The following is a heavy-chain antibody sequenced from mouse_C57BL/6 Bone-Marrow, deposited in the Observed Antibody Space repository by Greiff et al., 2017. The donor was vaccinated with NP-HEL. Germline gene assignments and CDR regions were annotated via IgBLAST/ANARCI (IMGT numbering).Heavy chain of an antibody. CDR2: INPNNGGT. J-gene: IGHJ2*01. V-gene: IGHV1-18*01. CDR1: GYTFTDYN. CDR3: ARSIFITTVGGYFDY. Sequence: VQLQQSGPELVKPGASVKIPCKASGYTFTDYNMDWVKQSHGKSLEWIGDINPNNGGTIYNQKFKGKATLTVDKSSSTAYMELRSLTSEDTAVYYCARSIFITTVGGYFDYWGQGTTLTVSS. D-gene: IGHD1-1*01.